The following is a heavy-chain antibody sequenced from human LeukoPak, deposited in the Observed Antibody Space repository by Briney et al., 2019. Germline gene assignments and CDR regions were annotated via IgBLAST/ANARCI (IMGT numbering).Heavy chain of an antibody. CDR3: ARGTTWIQLWLRDYYYGMDV. D-gene: IGHD5-18*01. CDR2: INPNSGGT. V-gene: IGHV1-2*02. CDR1: GYTFTGYY. J-gene: IGHJ6*02. Sequence: ASVKVSCKASGYTFTGYYMHWVRQAPGQGLEWMGWINPNSGGTNYAQKFQGRVTMTRDTSISTAYMELRSLRSDDTAVYYCARGTTWIQLWLRDYYYGMDVWGQGTTVTVSS.